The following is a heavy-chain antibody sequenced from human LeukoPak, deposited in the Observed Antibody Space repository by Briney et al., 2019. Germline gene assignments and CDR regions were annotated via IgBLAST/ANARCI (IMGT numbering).Heavy chain of an antibody. CDR3: ARDPRALYSYGTNWFDP. J-gene: IGHJ5*02. D-gene: IGHD5-18*01. V-gene: IGHV1-18*01. CDR1: GYTFTGYG. CDR2: ISAYNGNT. Sequence: ASVKVSCKASGYTFTGYGISWVRQAPGQGLEWMGWISAYNGNTNYAQKLQGRVTMTTDTSTSTAYMELRSLRSDDTAVYYCARDPRALYSYGTNWFDPWGQGTLVTVSS.